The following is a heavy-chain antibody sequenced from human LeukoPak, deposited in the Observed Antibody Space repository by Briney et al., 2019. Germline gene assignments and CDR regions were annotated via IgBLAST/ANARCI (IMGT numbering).Heavy chain of an antibody. V-gene: IGHV1-2*02. Sequence: ASVKVSCKSSGFTFTDYYIHWVRQAPGQGLEWMGYIGPHSSATSSPQEFQGRVTMTRDTSMSTAYMELTRLTSDDTAVYYCAREGNGLLSKDFDYWGQGTLVTVSS. CDR1: GFTFTDYY. CDR2: IGPHSSAT. D-gene: IGHD2/OR15-2a*01. J-gene: IGHJ4*02. CDR3: AREGNGLLSKDFDY.